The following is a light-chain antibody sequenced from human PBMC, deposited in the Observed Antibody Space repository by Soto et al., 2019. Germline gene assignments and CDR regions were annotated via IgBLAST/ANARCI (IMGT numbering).Light chain of an antibody. CDR1: SLDVGNRNY. CDR3: SSYTTIGTGV. CDR2: EVN. J-gene: IGLJ3*02. Sequence: QSALTQPASVSGSPGQSITISCTGTSLDVGNRNYVSWYQQHPGKAPKLIIYEVNSRPSGISDRFSGSKSGNTASLTISGLQAEDEADYYCSSYTTIGTGVFGGGTKLTVL. V-gene: IGLV2-14*01.